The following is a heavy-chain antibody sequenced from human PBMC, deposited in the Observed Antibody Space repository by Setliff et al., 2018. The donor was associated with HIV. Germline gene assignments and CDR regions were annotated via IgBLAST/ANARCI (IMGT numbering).Heavy chain of an antibody. CDR3: ARRRVANTGWGDLDL. CDR2: IGPGGVEK. V-gene: IGHV3-7*01. Sequence: GESLKISCVGSGFTFSLHRMVWVRQTPEKGLEWLAAIGPGGVEKHYVDSMMGRFTISRDNPKNSLYLQMDNLRVEDTAIYYCARRRVANTGWGDLDLWGQGSSVTVSS. CDR1: GFTFSLHR. J-gene: IGHJ4*02. D-gene: IGHD3-16*01.